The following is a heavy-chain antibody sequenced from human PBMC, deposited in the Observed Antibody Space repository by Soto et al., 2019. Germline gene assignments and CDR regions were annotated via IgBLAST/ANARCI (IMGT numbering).Heavy chain of an antibody. CDR3: ARQGRNVGSWTYCWFDP. CDR1: GGSISSNDYY. CDR2: IFYSGTT. D-gene: IGHD3-10*01. J-gene: IGHJ5*02. Sequence: QLQLQESGPGLVKPSETRSLTCSVSGGSISSNDYYWGWIRQPPGKGLEWIGSIFYSGTTYYNPSLQSRVTISVDTSRNQFSLNLTSVTAADTAVYYCARQGRNVGSWTYCWFDPWGQGTLVTVSS. V-gene: IGHV4-39*01.